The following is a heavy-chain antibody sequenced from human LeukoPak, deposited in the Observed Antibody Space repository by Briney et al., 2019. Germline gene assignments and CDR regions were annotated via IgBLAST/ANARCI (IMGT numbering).Heavy chain of an antibody. J-gene: IGHJ3*02. V-gene: IGHV3-73*01. CDR2: IRSKANSYAT. Sequence: PGGSLRLSCAASGFTFSGSAMHWVRQASGKGLEWVGRIRSKANSYATAYAASVKGRFTISRDDSKNTAYLQMNSLKTEDTAVYYCTRWQDYYDSSGYRNAFDIWGQGTMVTVSS. D-gene: IGHD3-22*01. CDR1: GFTFSGSA. CDR3: TRWQDYYDSSGYRNAFDI.